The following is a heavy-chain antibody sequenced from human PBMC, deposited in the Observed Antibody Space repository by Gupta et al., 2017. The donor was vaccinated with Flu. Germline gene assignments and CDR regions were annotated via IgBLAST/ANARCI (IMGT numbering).Heavy chain of an antibody. CDR3: ARALDYGGNSGNDY. CDR1: GFTVSSNY. V-gene: IGHV3-66*02. J-gene: IGHJ4*02. Sequence: EVQLVESGGGLVQPGGSLRLSCAASGFTVSSNYMSWVRQAPGKGLEWVSVIYSGGSTYYADSVKGRFTTSRDNSKNTLYLQMNSLRAEDTAVYYCARALDYGGNSGNDYWGQGTLVTVSS. D-gene: IGHD4-17*01. CDR2: IYSGGST.